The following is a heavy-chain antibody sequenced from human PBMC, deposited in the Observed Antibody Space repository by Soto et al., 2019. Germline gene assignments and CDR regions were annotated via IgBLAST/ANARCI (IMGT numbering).Heavy chain of an antibody. J-gene: IGHJ4*02. V-gene: IGHV3-30*18. CDR1: GFTFSSYG. Sequence: PGGSLRLSCAASGFTFSSYGMHWVRQAPGKGLEWVAVISYDGSSKYYADSVKGRFTISRDNSKNTLYLQMNSLRAEDTAVYYCAKLPYCGYVYGYFDYWGQGNLVTVS. CDR2: ISYDGSSK. CDR3: AKLPYCGYVYGYFDY. D-gene: IGHD5-18*01.